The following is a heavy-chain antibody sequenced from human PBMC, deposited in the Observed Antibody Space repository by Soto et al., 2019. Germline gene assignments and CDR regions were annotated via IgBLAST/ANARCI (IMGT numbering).Heavy chain of an antibody. CDR2: IIPIFGTA. CDR3: ARDPHCGGNFWYFDL. Sequence: QVQLVQSGAEVKKPGSSVKVSCKASGGTFSSYAISWVRQAPGQGLEWMGGIIPIFGTANYAQKFQGRVTITADESTRTAYMELSSLRSEDTAVYYCARDPHCGGNFWYFDLWGRGTLVTVSS. J-gene: IGHJ2*01. V-gene: IGHV1-69*12. CDR1: GGTFSSYA. D-gene: IGHD2-21*02.